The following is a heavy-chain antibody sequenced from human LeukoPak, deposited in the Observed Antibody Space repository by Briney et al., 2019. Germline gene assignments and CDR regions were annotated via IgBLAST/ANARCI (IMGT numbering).Heavy chain of an antibody. Sequence: PSETLSLTCAVYGGSFSGYYWSWIRQPPGKGLEWIGEINHSGSTNYNPSLKSRVTISVDTSNNQFSLKLSSVTAADTAVYYCARAHPFGLTYYYYGMDVWGQGTTVTVSS. J-gene: IGHJ6*02. CDR1: GGSFSGYY. V-gene: IGHV4-34*01. CDR2: INHSGST. D-gene: IGHD3-10*01. CDR3: ARAHPFGLTYYYYGMDV.